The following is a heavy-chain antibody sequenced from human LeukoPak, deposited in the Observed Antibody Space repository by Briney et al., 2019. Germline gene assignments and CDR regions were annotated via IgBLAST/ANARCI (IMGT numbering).Heavy chain of an antibody. D-gene: IGHD1-26*01. V-gene: IGHV1-69*01. CDR1: GGTFSSYE. Sequence: SVKVSCKVSGGTFSSYEINWVRQAPGQGPEWMGGILPIFGTPKYNQKLQGRVTIIADESTSPVYMDLTSLVSEDTAVYYCARARGSFPDAFDFWGQGTMVIVSS. J-gene: IGHJ3*01. CDR3: ARARGSFPDAFDF. CDR2: ILPIFGTP.